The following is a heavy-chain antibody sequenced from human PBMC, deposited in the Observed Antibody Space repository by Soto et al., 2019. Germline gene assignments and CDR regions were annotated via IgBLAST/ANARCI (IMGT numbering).Heavy chain of an antibody. V-gene: IGHV1-18*01. CDR2: ISAYNGNT. Sequence: ASVKVSCKASGYTFTSYGISWVRQAPGQGLEWMGWISAYNGNTNYAQKLQGRVTMTTDTSTSTAYVELRSLRSDDTAVYYCARDKVVVVPAAISNYYYGMDVWGQGTTVTVSS. CDR1: GYTFTSYG. CDR3: ARDKVVVVPAAISNYYYGMDV. J-gene: IGHJ6*02. D-gene: IGHD2-2*01.